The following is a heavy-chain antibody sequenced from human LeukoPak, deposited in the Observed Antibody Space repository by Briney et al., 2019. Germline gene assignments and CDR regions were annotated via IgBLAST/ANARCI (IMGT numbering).Heavy chain of an antibody. CDR2: ISYDGRNI. V-gene: IGHV3-30*18. CDR3: AKEGFDS. J-gene: IGHJ4*02. Sequence: GGSLRLSCAASGFTFNNCGMHWVRQAPGKGLEWVAVISYDGRNIHYPDSVKGRFTISRDNSKNTLYLQVNSLRAEDTAVYYCAKEGFDSWGQGTLVTVSS. CDR1: GFTFNNCG.